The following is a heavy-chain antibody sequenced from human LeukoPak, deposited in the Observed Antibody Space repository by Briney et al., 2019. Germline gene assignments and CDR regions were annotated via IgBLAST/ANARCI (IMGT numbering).Heavy chain of an antibody. CDR2: IYTSGST. J-gene: IGHJ4*02. CDR3: ARHFIGEEPGWQQLFDY. D-gene: IGHD6-13*01. CDR1: GGSISSYY. V-gene: IGHV4-4*07. Sequence: PSETLSLTCTVSGGSISSYYWSWIRQPAGKGLEWIGRIYTSGSTNYNPSLKSRVTMSVDTSKYQLSLKLKSVTAADRAVYYCARHFIGEEPGWQQLFDYWGQGIQVTVSS.